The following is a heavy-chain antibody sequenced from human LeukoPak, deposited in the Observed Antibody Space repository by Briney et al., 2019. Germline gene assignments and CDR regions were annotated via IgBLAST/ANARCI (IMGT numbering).Heavy chain of an antibody. CDR3: ARMYYDFWSGYPVNWFDP. V-gene: IGHV4-34*01. CDR1: GGSFSGYY. D-gene: IGHD3-3*01. Sequence: SETLSLTCAVYGGSFSGYYWSWIRQPPGKGPEWIGKINHSGSTNYNPSLKSRVTISVDTSKNQFSLKLSSVTAADTAVYYCARMYYDFWSGYPVNWFDPWGQGTLVTVSS. CDR2: INHSGST. J-gene: IGHJ5*02.